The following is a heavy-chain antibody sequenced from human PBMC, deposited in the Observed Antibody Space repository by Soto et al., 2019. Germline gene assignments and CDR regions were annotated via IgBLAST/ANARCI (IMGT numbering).Heavy chain of an antibody. Sequence: EVQLLESGGGLVQPGGSLRLSCAASGFSFRNYAMSWVRQAPGKGLEWISTLTGSSSNIYYADSVKGRFAIARDNSRNTLYLQRNSLTAEDTAVYYCANGRATYGLLTHDYWGQGTLVTVSS. V-gene: IGHV3-23*01. J-gene: IGHJ4*02. CDR1: GFSFRNYA. CDR2: LTGSSSNI. D-gene: IGHD3-10*01. CDR3: ANGRATYGLLTHDY.